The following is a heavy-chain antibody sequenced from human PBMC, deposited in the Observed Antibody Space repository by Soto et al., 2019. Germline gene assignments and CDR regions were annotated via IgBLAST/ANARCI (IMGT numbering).Heavy chain of an antibody. CDR1: GGSISSSSYY. D-gene: IGHD6-13*01. Sequence: SETLSLTCTVSGGSISSSSYYWGWIRQPPGKGLEWIGSIYYSGSTYYNPSLKSRVTISVDTSKNQFSLKLSSVTAADTAVYYCARRKELGSSRYYYYYYGTDVWGQGTTVTVSS. V-gene: IGHV4-39*01. CDR3: ARRKELGSSRYYYYYYGTDV. CDR2: IYYSGST. J-gene: IGHJ6*02.